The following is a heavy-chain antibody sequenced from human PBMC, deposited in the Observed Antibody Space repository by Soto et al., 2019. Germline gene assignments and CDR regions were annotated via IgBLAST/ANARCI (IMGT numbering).Heavy chain of an antibody. CDR3: ARGGGIQLWSKFYYYYGMDA. Sequence: QVQLQQWGAGLLKPSETLSLTCAVYGGSFSGYYWSWIRQPPGKGLEWIGEINHSGSTNYNPSLKSRVTISVDTSKNQFSLNLSSVTAADTAVYYCARGGGIQLWSKFYYYYGMDAWGQGTTVTVSS. D-gene: IGHD5-18*01. V-gene: IGHV4-34*01. CDR2: INHSGST. J-gene: IGHJ6*02. CDR1: GGSFSGYY.